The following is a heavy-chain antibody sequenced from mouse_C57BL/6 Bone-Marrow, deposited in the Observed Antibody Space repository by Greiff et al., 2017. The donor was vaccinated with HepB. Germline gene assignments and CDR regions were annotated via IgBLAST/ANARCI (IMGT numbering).Heavy chain of an antibody. V-gene: IGHV3-1*01. Sequence: EVQLQQSGPGMVKPSQSLSLTCTVTGYSITSGYDWHWIRHFPGNKLEWMGYISYSGSTNYNPSLKSRISITHDTSKNHFFLKLNSVTTEDTATYYCARDSSGYRGFAYWGQGTLVTVSA. CDR1: GYSITSGYD. J-gene: IGHJ3*01. CDR3: ARDSSGYRGFAY. D-gene: IGHD3-2*02. CDR2: ISYSGST.